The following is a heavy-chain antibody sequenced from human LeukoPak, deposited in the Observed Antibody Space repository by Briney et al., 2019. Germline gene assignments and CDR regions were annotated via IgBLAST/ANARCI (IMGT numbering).Heavy chain of an antibody. CDR1: RFNFSSYS. V-gene: IGHV3-53*01. D-gene: IGHD5-24*01. CDR3: AKWINGYNPGDYFDY. CDR2: IYTRDTT. Sequence: GGSLRLSCAASRFNFSSYSINWVRQAPGKGLEWVSSIYTRDTTYYAASVKGRFTISRDNSKNTLFLEMNSLRAEDTSVYYCAKWINGYNPGDYFDYWGQGTLVTVSS. J-gene: IGHJ4*02.